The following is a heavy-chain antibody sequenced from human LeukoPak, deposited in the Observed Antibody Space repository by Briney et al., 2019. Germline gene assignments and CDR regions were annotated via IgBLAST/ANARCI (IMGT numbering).Heavy chain of an antibody. CDR2: INGDESST. CDR3: ARGAKWAYYFDY. Sequence: AGGSLRLSCAASAFTFNTYWMHWVRQVPGRGLEWVSRINGDESSTSYADSVKGRFTISRDNAKDTLYLHMNSLTAEDTAVYYCARGAKWAYYFDYWGQGTLVTVSS. J-gene: IGHJ4*02. D-gene: IGHD1-26*01. CDR1: AFTFNTYW. V-gene: IGHV3-74*01.